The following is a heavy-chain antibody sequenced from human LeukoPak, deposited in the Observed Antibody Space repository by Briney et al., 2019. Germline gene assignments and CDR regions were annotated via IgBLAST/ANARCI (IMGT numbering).Heavy chain of an antibody. CDR2: ISSGSGYI. CDR3: ARLHYGDYGYYDY. Sequence: GGSLRLSCAASGFTFSTYSMNWVRQAPGKGLEWVSSISSGSGYINYAGSVKGRFTISRDNAKNSLYLQMDSLRAEDAALYFCARLHYGDYGYYDYWGQGTLVTVSS. CDR1: GFTFSTYS. J-gene: IGHJ4*02. D-gene: IGHD4-17*01. V-gene: IGHV3-21*01.